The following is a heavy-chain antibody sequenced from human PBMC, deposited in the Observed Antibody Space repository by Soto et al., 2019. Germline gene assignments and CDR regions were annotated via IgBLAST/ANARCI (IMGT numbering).Heavy chain of an antibody. CDR1: GFTFSSYA. J-gene: IGHJ4*02. Sequence: GGSLRLSCAASGFTFSSYAMSWVRQAPGKGLEWVSAISGSGGSTYYTDSVKGRFTISRDNSKNTLYLQMNSLRAEDTAVYYCANAVLSPLRFLEWSSGGVNWGQGTLVTVSS. CDR2: ISGSGGST. CDR3: ANAVLSPLRFLEWSSGGVN. V-gene: IGHV3-23*01. D-gene: IGHD3-3*01.